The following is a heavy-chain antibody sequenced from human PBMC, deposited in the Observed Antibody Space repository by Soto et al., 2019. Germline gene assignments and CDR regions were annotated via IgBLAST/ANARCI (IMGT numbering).Heavy chain of an antibody. CDR3: TTDFVTMVRGVIRFAGY. CDR1: GFTFSNAW. J-gene: IGHJ4*02. CDR2: IKSKTDGGTT. Sequence: GGSLRLSCAASGFTFSNAWMSWVRQAPGKGLEWVGRIKSKTDGGTTDYAAPVKGRFTISRDDSKNTLYLQMNSLKTEDTAVYYCTTDFVTMVRGVIRFAGYWGQGTLVTVSS. D-gene: IGHD3-10*01. V-gene: IGHV3-15*01.